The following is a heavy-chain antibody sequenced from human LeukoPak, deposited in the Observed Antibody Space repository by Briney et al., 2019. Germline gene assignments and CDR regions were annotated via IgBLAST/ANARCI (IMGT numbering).Heavy chain of an antibody. J-gene: IGHJ4*02. Sequence: SETLPLTCTVSGGSISSYYWSWIRQPPGKGLEWIGYIYYSGTTNYNPSLKSRVTISVDTSKNQFSLKLSSVTAADTAVYYCARAPTWFGDRYFDYWGQGTLVTVSS. V-gene: IGHV4-59*01. CDR2: IYYSGTT. CDR1: GGSISSYY. D-gene: IGHD3-10*01. CDR3: ARAPTWFGDRYFDY.